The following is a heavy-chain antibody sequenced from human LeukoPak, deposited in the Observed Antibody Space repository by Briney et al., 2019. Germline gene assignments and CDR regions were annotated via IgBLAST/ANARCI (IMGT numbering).Heavy chain of an antibody. J-gene: IGHJ4*02. Sequence: GGTLRLSCAASGLTFSSQWMTWVRQAPGKGPEWVANIEGDGGKKFYVDSVKGRLTISRDNAKNSLYLQMNCLRAEDTAVYYCARGIAPPYYFDYWGQGTLVTVSS. CDR2: IEGDGGKK. V-gene: IGHV3-7*02. CDR3: ARGIAPPYYFDY. D-gene: IGHD6-13*01. CDR1: GLTFSSQW.